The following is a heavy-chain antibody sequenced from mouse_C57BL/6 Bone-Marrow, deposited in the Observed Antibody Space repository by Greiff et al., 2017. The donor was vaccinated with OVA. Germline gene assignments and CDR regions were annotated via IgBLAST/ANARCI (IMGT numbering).Heavy chain of an antibody. V-gene: IGHV7-3*01. CDR2: IRNKANGYTT. CDR1: GFTFTDYY. CDR3: ARSRFYYFDY. J-gene: IGHJ2*01. Sequence: DVKLQESGGSLVQPGGSLSLSCAASGFTFTDYYMSWVRQPPGKALEWLGFIRNKANGYTTEYSASVKGRFTISRDNSQSILYLQMNALRAEDSATYYCARSRFYYFDYWGQGTTLTVSS.